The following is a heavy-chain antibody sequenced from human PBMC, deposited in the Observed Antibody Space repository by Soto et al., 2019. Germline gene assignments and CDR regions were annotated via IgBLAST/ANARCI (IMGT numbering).Heavy chain of an antibody. CDR2: INHSGST. CDR1: GGSFSGYY. Sequence: PSETLSLTCAVYGGSFSGYYWSWIRQPPGKGLEWIGEINHSGSTNYNPSLESRVTISVDTSKNQFSLKLSSVTAADTAVYYCARRIYGSGSYSFYYYYGMDVWGQGTTVTVSS. J-gene: IGHJ6*02. CDR3: ARRIYGSGSYSFYYYYGMDV. D-gene: IGHD3-10*01. V-gene: IGHV4-34*01.